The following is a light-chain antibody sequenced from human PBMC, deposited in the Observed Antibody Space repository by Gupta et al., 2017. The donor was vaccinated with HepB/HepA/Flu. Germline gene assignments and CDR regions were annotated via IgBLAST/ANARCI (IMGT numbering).Light chain of an antibody. CDR1: QTINKW. CDR3: QQYNSYPYT. Sequence: DIQMTKSPSTLPASVGDRVTITCRASQTINKWLAWYQQKPGKAPNFLIYQASSLQSGVPSRFSGSGSGTEFTLTISSLQPDDFATYYCQQYNSYPYTFGQGTKLEIK. CDR2: QAS. J-gene: IGKJ2*01. V-gene: IGKV1-5*03.